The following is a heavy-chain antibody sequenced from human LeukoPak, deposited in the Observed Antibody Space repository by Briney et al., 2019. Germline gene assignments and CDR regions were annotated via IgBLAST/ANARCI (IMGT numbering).Heavy chain of an antibody. Sequence: GGSLRLSCAASGFTFSSYAMHWIRQAPGKGLEWVAVISYDGSNKYYADSVKGRFTISRDNSKNTLYLQMNSLRAEDTAVYYCARDRYCSGGSCYGYFDYWGQGTLVTVSS. V-gene: IGHV3-30-3*01. J-gene: IGHJ4*02. CDR3: ARDRYCSGGSCYGYFDY. D-gene: IGHD2-15*01. CDR1: GFTFSSYA. CDR2: ISYDGSNK.